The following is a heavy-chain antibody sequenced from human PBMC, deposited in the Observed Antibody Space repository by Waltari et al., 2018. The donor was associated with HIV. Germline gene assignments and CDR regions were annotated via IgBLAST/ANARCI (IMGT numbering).Heavy chain of an antibody. Sequence: VQLLESGGDLVQPGGSLRLSCTASGFTFSSYAMGWVRQAPGKGLEWISVISDSGGRTYYADSVKGRFTNSRDNSKNTLYLQMNSLRAEDTAVYHCAKDRRGYLSRGVFPDYWGQGTLVTVSS. CDR1: GFTFSSYA. CDR2: ISDSGGRT. CDR3: AKDRRGYLSRGVFPDY. J-gene: IGHJ4*02. D-gene: IGHD3-10*01. V-gene: IGHV3-23*01.